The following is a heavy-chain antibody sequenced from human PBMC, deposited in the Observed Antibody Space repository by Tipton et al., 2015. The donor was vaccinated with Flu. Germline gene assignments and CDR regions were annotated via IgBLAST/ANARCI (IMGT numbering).Heavy chain of an antibody. CDR2: IYYSGST. CDR3: ARYRAAAVPLARGDYYYYYGMDV. J-gene: IGHJ6*02. D-gene: IGHD6-13*01. Sequence: TLSLTCTVPGGSISSYYWSWIRQPPGKGLEWIGYIYYSGSTNYNPSLKSRVTISVDTSKNQFSLKLSSVTAADTAVYYCARYRAAAVPLARGDYYYYYGMDVWGQGTTVTVSS. CDR1: GGSISSYY. V-gene: IGHV4-59*01.